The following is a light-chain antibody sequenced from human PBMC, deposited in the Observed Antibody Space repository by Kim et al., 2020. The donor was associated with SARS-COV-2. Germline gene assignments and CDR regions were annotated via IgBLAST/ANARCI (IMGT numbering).Light chain of an antibody. Sequence: QSALTQPASVSGSPGQSITISCTGTSSDVGGYNYVSWYQQHPGKAPKLMIYVVNKRPSGISNRFSGSKSGNTASLTISGLQAEDEADYYCSSYATSSSYVFGTGTKVTVL. CDR2: VVN. CDR3: SSYATSSSYV. J-gene: IGLJ1*01. CDR1: SSDVGGYNY. V-gene: IGLV2-14*03.